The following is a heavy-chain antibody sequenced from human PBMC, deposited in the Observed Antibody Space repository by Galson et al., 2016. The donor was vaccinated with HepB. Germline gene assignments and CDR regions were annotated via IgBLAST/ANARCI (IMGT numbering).Heavy chain of an antibody. J-gene: IGHJ4*02. Sequence: SLRLSCAASGFTFRNAWMSWVRQAPGMGLEWVGFIRSKTYGATTEYAASVKGRFSISRDDSNSIAYLQMNSLKTEDTAVYYCSRATKLYYYDSSGYGYWGQGTLVTVSS. CDR1: GFTFRNAW. D-gene: IGHD3-22*01. CDR2: IRSKTYGATT. V-gene: IGHV3-49*02. CDR3: SRATKLYYYDSSGYGY.